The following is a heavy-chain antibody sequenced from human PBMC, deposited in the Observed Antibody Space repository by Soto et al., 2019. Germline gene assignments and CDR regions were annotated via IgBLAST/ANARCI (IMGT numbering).Heavy chain of an antibody. CDR2: TRNKANSYTT. Sequence: WGSLRLSCAASGFTFSDHYMDWVRQAPGKGLEWVGRTRNKANSYTTEYAASVKGRFTISRDDSKNSLYLQMNSLKTEDTAVYYCARESHYDFWSGYLNYYYYGMDVWGQGTTVTVSS. CDR1: GFTFSDHY. V-gene: IGHV3-72*01. J-gene: IGHJ6*02. D-gene: IGHD3-3*01. CDR3: ARESHYDFWSGYLNYYYYGMDV.